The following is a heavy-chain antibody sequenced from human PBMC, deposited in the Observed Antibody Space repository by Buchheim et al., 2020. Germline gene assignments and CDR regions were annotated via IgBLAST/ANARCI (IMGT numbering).Heavy chain of an antibody. Sequence: QVQLVESGGGVVQPGRSLRLSCAASGFTFSSYGMHWVRQAPGKGLEWVAVISYDGSNKYYADSVKGRFTISRDTSKNTPYLQMNSLRAEDTAVYYCAKDLYYYDSSGYVDYWGQGTL. CDR3: AKDLYYYDSSGYVDY. V-gene: IGHV3-30*18. J-gene: IGHJ4*02. D-gene: IGHD3-22*01. CDR2: ISYDGSNK. CDR1: GFTFSSYG.